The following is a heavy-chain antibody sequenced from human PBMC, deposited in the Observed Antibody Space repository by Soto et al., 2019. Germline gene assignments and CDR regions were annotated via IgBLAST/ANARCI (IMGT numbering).Heavy chain of an antibody. J-gene: IGHJ5*02. V-gene: IGHV3-48*03. CDR2: ISSSGSTI. Sequence: GGSLRLSCAASGFTFSSYEMNWVRQAPGKGLEWVSYISSSGSTIYYADSVKGRFTISRDNAKNSLYLQMNSLRAEDTAVYYCARIPVDQLLFCWFDPWGQGTLVTVSS. CDR1: GFTFSSYE. D-gene: IGHD2-2*01. CDR3: ARIPVDQLLFCWFDP.